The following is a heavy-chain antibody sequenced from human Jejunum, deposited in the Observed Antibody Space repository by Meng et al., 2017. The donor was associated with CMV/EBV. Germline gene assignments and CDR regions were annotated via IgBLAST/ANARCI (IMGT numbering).Heavy chain of an antibody. V-gene: IGHV3-7*01. J-gene: IGHJ4*02. D-gene: IGHD1-26*01. CDR1: GLTFSNYW. CDR2: IKPDGTEQ. CDR3: VKDINSGFYFTY. Sequence: ASGLTFSNYWMFWVRQAPGKGLEWVANIKPDGTEQHYVGSVRGRFTISRDNAKNSLYLQMNSLRVEDTAVYYCVKDINSGFYFTYWGQGTLVTVSS.